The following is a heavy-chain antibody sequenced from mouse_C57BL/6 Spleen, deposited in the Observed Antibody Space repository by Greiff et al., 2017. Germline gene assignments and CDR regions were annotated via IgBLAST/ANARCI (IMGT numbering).Heavy chain of an antibody. J-gene: IGHJ1*03. CDR1: GFNIKDYY. CDR2: IDPEDGET. Sequence: EVMLVESGAELVKPGASVKLSCTASGFNIKDYYMHWVKQRTEQGLEWIGRIDPEDGETKYAPKFQGKATITADTSSNTAYLQLSSLTSEDTAVYYCASRFITTVVATDWYFDVWGTGTTVTVSS. D-gene: IGHD1-1*01. CDR3: ASRFITTVVATDWYFDV. V-gene: IGHV14-2*01.